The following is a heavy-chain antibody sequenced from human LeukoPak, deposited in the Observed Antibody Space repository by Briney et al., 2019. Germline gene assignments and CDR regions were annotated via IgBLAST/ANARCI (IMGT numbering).Heavy chain of an antibody. CDR1: GFTFSSYA. CDR3: ARGRIAARFYYFDY. J-gene: IGHJ4*02. Sequence: GGSLRLSCAASGFTFSSYAMSWVRQAPGKGLEWVSAISGSGVATYYTDSVKGRFTISRDNSKNTLYLQMNSLRAGDTAVYYCARGRIAARFYYFDYWGQGTLVTVSS. CDR2: ISGSGVAT. V-gene: IGHV3-23*01. D-gene: IGHD6-6*01.